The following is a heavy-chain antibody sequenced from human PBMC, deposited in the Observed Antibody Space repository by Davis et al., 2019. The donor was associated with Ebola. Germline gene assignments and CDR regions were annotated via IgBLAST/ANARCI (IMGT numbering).Heavy chain of an antibody. CDR2: ILYDGSDA. CDR1: GFSFSNYA. V-gene: IGHV3-30*03. Sequence: GGSLRLSCAASGFSFSNYAMHWVRQAPGKGLEWVAVILYDGSDAYYADSVKGRFTISRENAKNSLYLQMNSLRSDDTAVYYCARGYGSSDSRLFDYWGQGTVVTVSS. J-gene: IGHJ4*02. CDR3: ARGYGSSDSRLFDY. D-gene: IGHD3-22*01.